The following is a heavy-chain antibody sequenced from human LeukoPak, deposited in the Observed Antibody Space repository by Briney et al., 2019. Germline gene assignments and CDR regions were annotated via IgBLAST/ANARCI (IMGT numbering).Heavy chain of an antibody. J-gene: IGHJ2*01. V-gene: IGHV1-69*13. CDR1: GGTFSSYA. CDR3: ARDGGEVTSGQYWYFDL. Sequence: GASVKVSCTASGGTFSSYAISWVRQAPGQGLEWMGGIIPIFGTANYAQKFQGRVTITADESTSTAYMELSSLRSDDTAVYYCARDGGEVTSGQYWYFDLWGRGTLVTVSS. CDR2: IIPIFGTA. D-gene: IGHD3-16*01.